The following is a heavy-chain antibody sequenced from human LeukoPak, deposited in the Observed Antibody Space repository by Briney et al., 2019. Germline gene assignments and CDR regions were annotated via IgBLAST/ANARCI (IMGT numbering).Heavy chain of an antibody. Sequence: GASVKVSCKTSGYTFTSYAMHWVRQAPGQRLEWMGWINAGNGNTKYSQEFQGRVTITRDTSASIAYMELSSLRSEDMAVYYCARDSGPSAFDIWGQGTKVTVSS. D-gene: IGHD3-10*01. CDR1: GYTFTSYA. CDR2: INAGNGNT. V-gene: IGHV1-3*03. CDR3: ARDSGPSAFDI. J-gene: IGHJ3*02.